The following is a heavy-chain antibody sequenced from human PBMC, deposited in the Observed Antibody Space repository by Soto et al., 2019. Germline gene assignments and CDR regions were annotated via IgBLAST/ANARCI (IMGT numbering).Heavy chain of an antibody. V-gene: IGHV5-51*01. CDR1: GYSFTSYW. CDR3: ARSPYSYGFYYYYYGMDV. CDR2: IYPGDSDT. D-gene: IGHD5-18*01. Sequence: PGESLKISCKGSGYSFTSYWIGWVRQMPGKGLEWMGIIYPGDSDTRYSPSFQGQVTISADKSISTAYLQWSSLKASDTAMYYCARSPYSYGFYYYYYGMDVWGQGTTVTVSS. J-gene: IGHJ6*02.